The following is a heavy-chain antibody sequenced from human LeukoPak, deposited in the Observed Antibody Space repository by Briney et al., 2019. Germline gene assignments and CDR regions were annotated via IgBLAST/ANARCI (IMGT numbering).Heavy chain of an antibody. CDR2: ISYDGSNK. V-gene: IGHV3-30*18. CDR3: AKDLIRRGGLGQKGSYYGMDV. Sequence: SGGSLRLSCAASGFTFSSYGMHWVRQAPGKGLEWVAVISYDGSNKYYADSVKGRFTISRDNSKNTLYLQMNSLRAEDTAVYYCAKDLIRRGGLGQKGSYYGMDVWGKGTTVTVSS. D-gene: IGHD3-16*01. J-gene: IGHJ6*04. CDR1: GFTFSSYG.